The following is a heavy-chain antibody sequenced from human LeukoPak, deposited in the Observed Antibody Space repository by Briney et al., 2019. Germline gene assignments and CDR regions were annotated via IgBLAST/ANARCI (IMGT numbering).Heavy chain of an antibody. V-gene: IGHV3-33*01. Sequence: GRSLRLFCAASGFTFSSYGMHWVRQAPGKGLEWVAVIWYDGSNKYYADSVKGRFTISRDNSKNTLYLQMNSLRAEDTAVYYCARDRSYLDYWGQGTLVTVSS. CDR3: ARDRSYLDY. CDR1: GFTFSSYG. CDR2: IWYDGSNK. J-gene: IGHJ4*02.